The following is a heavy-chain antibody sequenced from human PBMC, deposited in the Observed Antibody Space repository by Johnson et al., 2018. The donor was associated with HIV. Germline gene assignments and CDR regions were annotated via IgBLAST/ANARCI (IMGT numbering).Heavy chain of an antibody. CDR3: AKDKSNAFDI. Sequence: QVQLVESGGGVVQPGRSLRLSCAASGFTFSSYGMHWVRQATGKGLEWVAVISYDGSNKYYADSVKGRFTISRDNSKNTLYLQMNSLRAEDTAVYYCAKDKSNAFDIWGQGTMVTVSS. J-gene: IGHJ3*02. CDR1: GFTFSSYG. V-gene: IGHV3-30*18. CDR2: ISYDGSNK.